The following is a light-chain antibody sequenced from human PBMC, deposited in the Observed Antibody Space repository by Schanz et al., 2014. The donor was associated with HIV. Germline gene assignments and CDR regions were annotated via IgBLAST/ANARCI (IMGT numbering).Light chain of an antibody. CDR3: QHFDRLPIT. Sequence: DIQMTQSPSSLSASVGDRVTITCQASQDISNYLNWYQQKPGKAPKLLIYDASNLETGVPSRFSGGGSGTDFTFTIISRQPEDYATYFCQHFDRLPITFGQGT. J-gene: IGKJ5*01. CDR1: QDISNY. V-gene: IGKV1-33*01. CDR2: DAS.